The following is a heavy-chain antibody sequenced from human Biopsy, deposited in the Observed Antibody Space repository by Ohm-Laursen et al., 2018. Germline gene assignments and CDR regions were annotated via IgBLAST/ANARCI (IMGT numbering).Heavy chain of an antibody. CDR2: ISYSRDT. Sequence: GTLSLSWTVSGGSISGSSWSWIRQAPGKGLEWIGYISYSRDTNYNPSLKSRITISVDTSKNQFSLKLTSVTAADTAVYYCAKHGSGWTGDDAFHIWGQGTMVTVSS. J-gene: IGHJ3*02. CDR3: AKHGSGWTGDDAFHI. CDR1: GGSISGSS. V-gene: IGHV4-59*08. D-gene: IGHD6-19*01.